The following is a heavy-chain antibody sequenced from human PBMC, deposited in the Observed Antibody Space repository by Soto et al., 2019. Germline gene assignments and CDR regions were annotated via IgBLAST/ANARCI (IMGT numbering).Heavy chain of an antibody. J-gene: IGHJ6*02. V-gene: IGHV1-2*04. CDR3: ARGYSGYDSLYYYYGMDV. D-gene: IGHD5-12*01. CDR1: GYTFTGYY. Sequence: ASVKVSCKASGYTFTGYYMHWVRQAPGQGLEWMGWINPNSGGTNYAQKFQGWVTMTRDTSINTAYMELSRLRSDDTAVYYCARGYSGYDSLYYYYGMDVWGQGTTVTVSS. CDR2: INPNSGGT.